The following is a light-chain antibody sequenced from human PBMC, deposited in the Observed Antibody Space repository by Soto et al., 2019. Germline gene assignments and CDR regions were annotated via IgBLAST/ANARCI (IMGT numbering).Light chain of an antibody. J-gene: IGKJ4*01. CDR1: QSIDSW. CDR2: KAS. CDR3: QQYNSYSLT. Sequence: DIPMTQSPSTPSASVGDRVTITCRASQSIDSWLAWYQQKPGKAPKLLIYKASSLESGVPSRFSGSGSGTEFTLTISTLQPVDFATYYCQQYNSYSLTFGGGTKVEIK. V-gene: IGKV1-5*03.